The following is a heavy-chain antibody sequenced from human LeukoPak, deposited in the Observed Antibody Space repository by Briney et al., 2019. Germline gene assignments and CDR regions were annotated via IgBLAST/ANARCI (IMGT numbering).Heavy chain of an antibody. CDR3: ASDTIAALSLGAFDI. CDR1: GSTFSSYA. D-gene: IGHD6-13*01. Sequence: GGSLRLSCAASGSTFSSYAMHWVRQAPGKGLEWVAVISYDGSNKYYADSVKGRFTISRDNSKNTLYLQMNSLRAEDTAVYYCASDTIAALSLGAFDIWGQGTMVTVSS. V-gene: IGHV3-30-3*01. J-gene: IGHJ3*02. CDR2: ISYDGSNK.